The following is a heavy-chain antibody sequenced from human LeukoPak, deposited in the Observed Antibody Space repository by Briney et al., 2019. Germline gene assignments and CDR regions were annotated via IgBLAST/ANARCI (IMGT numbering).Heavy chain of an antibody. D-gene: IGHD4-11*01. CDR2: ISYDGSNK. Sequence: GGSLRLSCAASGFTFSSYAMHWVRQAPGKGLEWVAVISYDGSNKYYADSVKGRFTISRDNSKNTLYLQMNSLRAEDTAVYYCARESNSDYAFDIWGQGTMVTVSS. V-gene: IGHV3-30*04. J-gene: IGHJ3*02. CDR1: GFTFSSYA. CDR3: ARESNSDYAFDI.